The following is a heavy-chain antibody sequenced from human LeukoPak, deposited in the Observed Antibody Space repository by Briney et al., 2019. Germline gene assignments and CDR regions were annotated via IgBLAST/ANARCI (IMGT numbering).Heavy chain of an antibody. V-gene: IGHV3-33*03. CDR1: GFTFSDYA. J-gene: IGHJ4*02. CDR3: AKDNVDTSSCLDY. CDR2: IWFDGSET. Sequence: PGRSLRLSCAASGFTFSDYAMHWVRQAPGKGLEWVAVIWFDGSETYYADSVMGRFTISRDKSKNTLFLQMNSLRADDTAVYYCAKDNVDTSSCLDYWGQGTLVTVSS. D-gene: IGHD5-18*01.